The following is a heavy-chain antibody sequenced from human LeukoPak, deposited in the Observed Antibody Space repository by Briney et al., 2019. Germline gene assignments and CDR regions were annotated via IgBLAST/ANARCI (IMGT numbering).Heavy chain of an antibody. Sequence: ASVKVSCKASGYTFTSYGISWVRQAPGQGLEWMGWISAYNGNTNYAQKLQGRVTMTTDTSTSTAYMELRSLRSDDTAVYYCARNVLLWFGELPYLDYWGQGTLVTVSS. CDR2: ISAYNGNT. J-gene: IGHJ4*02. D-gene: IGHD3-10*01. CDR3: ARNVLLWFGELPYLDY. CDR1: GYTFTSYG. V-gene: IGHV1-18*01.